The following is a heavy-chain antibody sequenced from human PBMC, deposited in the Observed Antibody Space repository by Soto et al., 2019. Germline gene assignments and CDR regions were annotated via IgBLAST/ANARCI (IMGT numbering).Heavy chain of an antibody. CDR3: ARVRQYCGGDCGSYYYYGMDV. J-gene: IGHJ6*02. CDR2: IIPIFGTA. V-gene: IGHV1-69*13. Sequence: SVKVSCKASGGTFSSYAISWVRQAPGQGLEWMGGIIPIFGTANYAQKFQGRVTITADESTSTAYMELSSLRSEDTAVYYCARVRQYCGGDCGSYYYYGMDVWG. CDR1: GGTFSSYA. D-gene: IGHD2-21*02.